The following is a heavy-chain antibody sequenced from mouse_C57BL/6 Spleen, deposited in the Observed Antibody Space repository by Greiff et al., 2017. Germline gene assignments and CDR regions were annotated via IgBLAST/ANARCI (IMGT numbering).Heavy chain of an antibody. Sequence: VKLMESGAELVKPGASVKMSCKASGYTFTSYWITWVQQRPGQGLEWIGDIYPGSGSTNYNEKFKSKATLTVDTSSSTAYMQLSSLTSEDSAVYCCARRPHGSYAMDYWGQGTSVTVSS. D-gene: IGHD1-1*01. J-gene: IGHJ4*01. CDR2: IYPGSGST. CDR1: GYTFTSYW. V-gene: IGHV1-55*01. CDR3: ARRPHGSYAMDY.